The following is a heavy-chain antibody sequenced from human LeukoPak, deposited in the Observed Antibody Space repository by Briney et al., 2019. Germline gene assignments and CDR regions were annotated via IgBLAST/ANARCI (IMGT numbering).Heavy chain of an antibody. J-gene: IGHJ4*02. CDR3: ATRYYYDSSGYWYY. V-gene: IGHV4-39*01. CDR2: IYYSGST. Sequence: PSETLSLTCTVSGGSISSSSYYWGWIRQPPGKGLEWIGSIYYSGSTYYNPSLKGRVTISVDTSKNQFSLKLSSVTAADTAVYYCATRYYYDSSGYWYYWGQGTLVTVSS. CDR1: GGSISSSSYY. D-gene: IGHD3-22*01.